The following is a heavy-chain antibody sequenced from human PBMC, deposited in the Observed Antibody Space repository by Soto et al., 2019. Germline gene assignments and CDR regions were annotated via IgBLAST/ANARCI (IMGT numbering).Heavy chain of an antibody. CDR2: IYHSGST. CDR3: AITVRWSYYYYGLDV. CDR1: GGSISSSNW. D-gene: IGHD4-17*01. Sequence: SETLSLTCAVSGGSISSSNWWSWVRQPPGKGLEWIGEIYHSGSTNYNPSLKSRVTISVDKSKNQFSLKLSSVTAADTAVYYCAITVRWSYYYYGLDVWGQGTTVTVSS. V-gene: IGHV4-4*02. J-gene: IGHJ6*02.